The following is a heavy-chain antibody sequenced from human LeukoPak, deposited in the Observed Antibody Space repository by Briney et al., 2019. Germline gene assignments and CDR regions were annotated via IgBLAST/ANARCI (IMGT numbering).Heavy chain of an antibody. CDR1: GGSFSGYY. J-gene: IGHJ4*02. V-gene: IGHV4-34*01. D-gene: IGHD6-19*01. Sequence: SETLSLTCAVYGGSFSGYYWSWIRQPPGKGLEWIGEINHSGSTNYNPSLKSRVTISVDTSKNQFSLKLSSVTAADTAVYYCARARNIAVAGTGDYFDYWGQGTLVTVSS. CDR3: ARARNIAVAGTGDYFDY. CDR2: INHSGST.